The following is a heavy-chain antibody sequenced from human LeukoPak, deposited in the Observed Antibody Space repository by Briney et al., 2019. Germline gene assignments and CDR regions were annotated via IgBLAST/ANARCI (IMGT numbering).Heavy chain of an antibody. D-gene: IGHD6-13*01. CDR3: ARDLSSSQDY. J-gene: IGHJ4*02. CDR2: ISSSSSTM. Sequence: PGGSLRLSCAASGFTFSSYSMNWVRQAPGKGLEWVSYISSSSSTMYYADSVTGRFTISRDNAKNSLYLQMNSLRAEDTAVYYCARDLSSSQDYWGQGTLVTVSS. V-gene: IGHV3-48*04. CDR1: GFTFSSYS.